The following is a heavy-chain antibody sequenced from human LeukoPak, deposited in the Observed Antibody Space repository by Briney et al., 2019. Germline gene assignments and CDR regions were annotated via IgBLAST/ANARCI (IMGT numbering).Heavy chain of an antibody. CDR3: ASHAGPGIAAAGYQH. CDR2: INAGNGNT. V-gene: IGHV1-3*01. J-gene: IGHJ1*01. Sequence: ASVKVSCKASGYTFTSYAMHWVRQAPGQWLEWMGWINAGNGNTKYSQKFQGRVTITRDTSASTAYMELSSLRSEDTAVYYCASHAGPGIAAAGYQHWGQGTLVTVSS. D-gene: IGHD6-13*01. CDR1: GYTFTSYA.